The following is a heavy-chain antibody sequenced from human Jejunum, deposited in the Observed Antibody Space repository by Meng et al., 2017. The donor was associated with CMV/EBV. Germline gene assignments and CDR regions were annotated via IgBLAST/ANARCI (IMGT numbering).Heavy chain of an antibody. CDR2: VSYTTTP. CDR1: GGSIISGERY. V-gene: IGHV4-30-4*01. J-gene: IGHJ5*02. Sequence: GGSIISGERYATAVRQAPVEALKLIGNVSYTTTPTFPPSLPPRLPISVDTSKDQFSLKLASVIAADTAVYYCVLMIPADTNYFDPWSQGTLVTVSS. D-gene: IGHD6-25*01. CDR3: VLMIPADTNYFDP.